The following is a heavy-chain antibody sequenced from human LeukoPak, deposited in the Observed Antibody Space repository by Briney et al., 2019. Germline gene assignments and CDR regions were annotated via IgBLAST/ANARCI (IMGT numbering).Heavy chain of an antibody. Sequence: PGGSLRLSCAASGFTFSSYSMNWVRQAPGKGLEWVSSISSSSSYIYYADSVKGRFTISRDNAKNSLYLQMNSLRAEDTAVYYCARDGAPYYDILTGYSPIDAFDIWGQGTMVTVSS. CDR3: ARDGAPYYDILTGYSPIDAFDI. CDR1: GFTFSSYS. D-gene: IGHD3-9*01. V-gene: IGHV3-21*01. CDR2: ISSSSSYI. J-gene: IGHJ3*02.